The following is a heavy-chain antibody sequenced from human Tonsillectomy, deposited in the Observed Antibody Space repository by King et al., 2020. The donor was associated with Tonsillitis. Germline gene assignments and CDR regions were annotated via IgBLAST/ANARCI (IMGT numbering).Heavy chain of an antibody. CDR1: GFTFSSYW. J-gene: IGHJ6*02. D-gene: IGHD6-6*01. CDR2: IKQDGSEK. CDR3: ARGDSSDYYYYYGMDV. Sequence: VQLVESGGGLVQPGGSLRLSCAASGFTFSSYWMSWVRQAPGKGLEWVANIKQDGSEKYYVDSVKGRFTISSDNAKNSLYLQMNSLRAEDTAVYYCARGDSSDYYYYYGMDVWGQGTTVTVSS. V-gene: IGHV3-7*01.